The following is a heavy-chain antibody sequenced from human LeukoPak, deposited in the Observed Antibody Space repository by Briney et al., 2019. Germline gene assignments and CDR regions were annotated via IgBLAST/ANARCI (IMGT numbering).Heavy chain of an antibody. Sequence: PSETLSLTCTVSGGSISSYYWSLIRQPAGKGLEWIGRIYTSGSTNYNPSLKSRVTMSVDTSKNQFSLKLSSVTAADTAVYYCARADGDYGSYYYYYMDVWGKGTTVTVSS. CDR3: ARADGDYGSYYYYYMDV. D-gene: IGHD4-17*01. V-gene: IGHV4-4*07. J-gene: IGHJ6*03. CDR1: GGSISSYY. CDR2: IYTSGST.